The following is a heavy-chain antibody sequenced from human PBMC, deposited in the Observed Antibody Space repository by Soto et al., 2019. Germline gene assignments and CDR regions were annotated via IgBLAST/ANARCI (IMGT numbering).Heavy chain of an antibody. CDR3: ARTTSSFDAFDI. CDR1: GGTFSSYT. CDR2: IIPILGIA. D-gene: IGHD4-4*01. Sequence: SVKVSYKASGGTFSSYTISWVRQAPGQGLEWMGRIIPILGIANYAQKFQGRVTITADKSTSTAYMELSSLRSEDTAVYYCARTTSSFDAFDIWGQGTMVTVSS. V-gene: IGHV1-69*02. J-gene: IGHJ3*02.